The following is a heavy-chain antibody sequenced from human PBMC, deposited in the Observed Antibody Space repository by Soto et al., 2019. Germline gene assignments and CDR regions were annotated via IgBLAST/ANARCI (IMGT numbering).Heavy chain of an antibody. V-gene: IGHV1-3*01. CDR1: GYAFTSYA. CDR2: INAGNGNT. J-gene: IGHJ4*02. Sequence: GASVKVSFKASGYAFTSYAMHGVREAPGQRLQWMGWINAGNGNTKYSQKFQGRVTITRDTSASTAYMELSSLRSEDTAVYYCASPFPHSSSWYRLGYWGQGTLVTVSS. CDR3: ASPFPHSSSWYRLGY. D-gene: IGHD6-13*01.